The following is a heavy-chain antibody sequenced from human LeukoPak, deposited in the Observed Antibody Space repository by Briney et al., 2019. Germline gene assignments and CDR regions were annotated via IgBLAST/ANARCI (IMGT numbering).Heavy chain of an antibody. J-gene: IGHJ4*02. CDR3: ARDVEAAAGPNFDY. Sequence: SQTLSLTCTVSGGSISSGSYYWSWIRQPAGKGLEWIGRIYTSGSTNYNPSLKSRVTISVDTSKNQFSLKLSSVTAADTAVYYCARDVEAAAGPNFDYWGQGTLVTVSS. D-gene: IGHD6-13*01. CDR1: GGSISSGSYY. CDR2: IYTSGST. V-gene: IGHV4-61*02.